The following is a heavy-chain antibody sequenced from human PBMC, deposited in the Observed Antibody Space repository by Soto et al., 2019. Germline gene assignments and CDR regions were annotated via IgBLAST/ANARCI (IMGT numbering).Heavy chain of an antibody. CDR2: IIPISGTT. J-gene: IGHJ6*02. V-gene: IGHV1-69*13. CDR3: ARGGPTTTFLGAFITYGMDD. D-gene: IGHD3-3*01. Sequence: ASVKGSCKTSGETSNNYVSYWGRQDTGQGLEWMGGIIPISGTTKYAQKFQGRVTITADESTSTAYMELSSLRSADTAVYYCARGGPTTTFLGAFITYGMDDWGQGTTVTVSS. CDR1: GETSNNYV.